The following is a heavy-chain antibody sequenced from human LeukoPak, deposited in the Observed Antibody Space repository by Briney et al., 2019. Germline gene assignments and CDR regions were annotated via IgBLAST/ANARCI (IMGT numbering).Heavy chain of an antibody. CDR1: GFTFSSYG. V-gene: IGHV3-33*01. D-gene: IGHD2-2*01. J-gene: IGHJ4*02. CDR3: ARDQCSSTSCSQSFDY. CDR2: IWYDGSNK. Sequence: GGSLRLSCAASGFTFSSYGMLWVRQAPGKGLEWVAVIWYDGSNKYYADSVKGRFTISRDNSKNTLYLQMNSLRAEDTAVYYCARDQCSSTSCSQSFDYWGQGTLVTVSS.